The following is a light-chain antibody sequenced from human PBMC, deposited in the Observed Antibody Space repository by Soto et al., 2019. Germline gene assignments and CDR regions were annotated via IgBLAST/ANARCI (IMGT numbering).Light chain of an antibody. CDR2: AAS. J-gene: IGKJ1*01. CDR3: QQYNSYPRT. CDR1: QDIGSS. V-gene: IGKV1-16*01. Sequence: DIQMTQSPSSLSVSVGDRVTNTCRASQDIGSSLGWFQQKPGKAPKSLIYAASTLQVGVPSRFSSSGSGPDFILTISSLQPEDFATYYCQQYNSYPRTFGQGTKVEIK.